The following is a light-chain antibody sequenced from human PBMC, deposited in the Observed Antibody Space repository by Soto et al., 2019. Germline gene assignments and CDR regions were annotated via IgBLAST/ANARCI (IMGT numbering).Light chain of an antibody. V-gene: IGKV3-20*01. J-gene: IGKJ5*01. CDR1: QSVYSNY. CDR3: QQYASSPT. CDR2: AAS. Sequence: EIVLTQSPGTLSLSPGERATLSCRASQSVYSNYLAWYQQKPGQAPRRLIYAASSRATGIPDRFSGSGSGTDFTLTISRLEPEDFAVYYCQQYASSPTFGEGTRLEI.